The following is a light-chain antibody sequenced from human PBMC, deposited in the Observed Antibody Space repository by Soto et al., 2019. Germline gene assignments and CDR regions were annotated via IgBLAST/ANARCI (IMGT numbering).Light chain of an antibody. V-gene: IGLV2-23*01. CDR2: EGT. CDR1: NNL. J-gene: IGLJ1*01. CDR3: CAYVGARSYG. Sequence: QSALTQPASVSGSPGQSITISCTGTNNLVSWYQQHPGKAPKVVLYEGTKRPSGVSNRFSGSNSGSTASLTISGLQAEDEAHYFCCAYVGARSYGFGPGTKV.